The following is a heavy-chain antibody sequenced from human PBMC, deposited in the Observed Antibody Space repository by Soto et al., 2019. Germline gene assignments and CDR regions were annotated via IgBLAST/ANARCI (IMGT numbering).Heavy chain of an antibody. Sequence: SETLSLTCGVSGISIYSNYGTWLRQTPRKGLEWIGYILYPGSSRFNPSLKSRVTMSVDTSKSQFSLSLSSVTAADTAVYYCARGAISTKIEFWGHGMLVTVSS. D-gene: IGHD2-2*02. CDR1: GISIYSNY. V-gene: IGHV4-59*01. CDR3: ARGAISTKIEF. CDR2: ILYPGSS. J-gene: IGHJ4*01.